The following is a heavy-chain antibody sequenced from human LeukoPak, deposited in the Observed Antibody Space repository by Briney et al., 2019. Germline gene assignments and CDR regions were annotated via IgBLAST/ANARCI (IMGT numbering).Heavy chain of an antibody. D-gene: IGHD3-10*01. Sequence: ASVKVCCKASGYTFTSYAISWVRQAPGQGLEWMGWSSAYNGNTNYAQKLQGRVTMTTDTSTSTAYMELRSLRSDDTAVYYCARSMYHLTYYYGSGSYYHFDYWGQGTLVTVPS. CDR2: SSAYNGNT. CDR3: ARSMYHLTYYYGSGSYYHFDY. V-gene: IGHV1-18*04. J-gene: IGHJ4*02. CDR1: GYTFTSYA.